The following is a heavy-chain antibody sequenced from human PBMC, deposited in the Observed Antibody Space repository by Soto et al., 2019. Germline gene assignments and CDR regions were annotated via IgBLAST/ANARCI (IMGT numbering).Heavy chain of an antibody. D-gene: IGHD1-1*01. J-gene: IGHJ6*02. CDR3: ARTRNLDV. Sequence: QVQLQQWGAGLLKPSETLSLTCAVYGESLSGYYGNWIRQSPGKGLEWIGEINYSGNTNYNPSLKSRVTISIDTSKNLFSLNMDSVTAADTAVYYCARTRNLDVWGQGTTVIVSS. CDR1: GESLSGYY. V-gene: IGHV4-34*01. CDR2: INYSGNT.